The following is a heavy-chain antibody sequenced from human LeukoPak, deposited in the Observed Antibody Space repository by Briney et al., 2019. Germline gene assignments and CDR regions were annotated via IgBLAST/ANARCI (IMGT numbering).Heavy chain of an antibody. CDR1: GFTFNTYG. D-gene: IGHD6-19*01. V-gene: IGHV3-30*18. CDR2: ISYDGRNK. J-gene: IGHJ4*02. Sequence: GGSLRLSCAAYGFTFNTYGMHWVRQAPGKGLEWVAVISYDGRNKYYADSVKGRFTISRDNSKNTLCLQMNSLRAEDTAVYYCAKDRRSSFIVVAGTEPLDYWGQGTLVTVSS. CDR3: AKDRRSSFIVVAGTEPLDY.